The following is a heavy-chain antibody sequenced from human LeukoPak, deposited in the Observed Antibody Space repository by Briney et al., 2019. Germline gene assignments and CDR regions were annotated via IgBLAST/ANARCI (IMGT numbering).Heavy chain of an antibody. CDR3: ARFNYYDSSGHFDY. D-gene: IGHD3-22*01. V-gene: IGHV3-66*01. CDR2: IYSGGGT. Sequence: PGGSLRLSCAVSGVTVSSNHMSWVRQAPGKGLEWVSAIYSGGGTYYADSVKGRFTISRDNSKNTLYLQMNSLRVEDTAVYYCARFNYYDSSGHFDYWGQGTLVTVSS. J-gene: IGHJ4*02. CDR1: GVTVSSNH.